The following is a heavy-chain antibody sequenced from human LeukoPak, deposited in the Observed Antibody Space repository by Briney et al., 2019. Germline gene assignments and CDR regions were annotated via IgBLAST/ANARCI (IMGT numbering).Heavy chain of an antibody. V-gene: IGHV3-23*01. CDR1: EFTFSSHA. Sequence: GGSLRLSCVASEFTFSSHAMNWVRQAPGKGLEWVSSISGGGESTYYADSVKGRFTVSRDNSKNTLYLQINSLRGEDTAVYYCTKGKYSSGGVPDYWGQGTLVTVSS. CDR2: ISGGGEST. D-gene: IGHD6-19*01. CDR3: TKGKYSSGGVPDY. J-gene: IGHJ4*02.